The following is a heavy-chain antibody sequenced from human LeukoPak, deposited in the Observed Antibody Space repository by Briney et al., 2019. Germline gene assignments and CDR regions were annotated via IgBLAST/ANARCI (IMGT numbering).Heavy chain of an antibody. CDR2: ISGSGGAT. CDR3: AKGAYYHGSGRYFDY. D-gene: IGHD3-10*01. CDR1: GFTFSSYA. Sequence: PGGSLRLSCAASGFTFSSYAMNWVRQAPGKGLEWVSAISGSGGATYYADSVKGRFTMSRDNSKNTLYLRMNSLRAEDTAVYYCAKGAYYHGSGRYFDYWGQGTLVTVSS. J-gene: IGHJ4*02. V-gene: IGHV3-23*01.